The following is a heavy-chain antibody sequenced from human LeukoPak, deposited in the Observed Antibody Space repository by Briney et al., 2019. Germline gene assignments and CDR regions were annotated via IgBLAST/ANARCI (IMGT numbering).Heavy chain of an antibody. D-gene: IGHD1-1*01. CDR3: ARNRRNWNHVTGEPFDM. J-gene: IGHJ3*02. Sequence: ASVKVSCKASGCTFTTYYINWVRQAPGQGLEWMGIINPSGSSTSSAQKFQGRVTMTRDTSTSTVYMELTSLRSEDTAVYYCARNRRNWNHVTGEPFDMWGQGTMVTVSS. CDR2: INPSGSST. CDR1: GCTFTTYY. V-gene: IGHV1-46*01.